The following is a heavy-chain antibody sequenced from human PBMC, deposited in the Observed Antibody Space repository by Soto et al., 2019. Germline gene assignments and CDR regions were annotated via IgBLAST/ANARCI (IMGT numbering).Heavy chain of an antibody. CDR3: VRGGNPYHCATSGPGAFDK. Sequence: QVQLQESGPGLVKPSQTLSLTCSVSGDSVSSGDSYWSWIRQPPGKALEWIGYTSFSGYTSYSPSLKRRVNISVDMSKSQFSLRLTSVTAADTAVYYCVRGGNPYHCATSGPGAFDKCGQGTLVCVSS. CDR2: TSFSGYT. CDR1: GDSVSSGDSY. J-gene: IGHJ4*02. V-gene: IGHV4-30-4*01. D-gene: IGHD1-26*01.